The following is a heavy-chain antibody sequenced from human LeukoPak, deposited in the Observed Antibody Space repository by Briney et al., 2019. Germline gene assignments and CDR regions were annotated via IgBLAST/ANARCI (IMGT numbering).Heavy chain of an antibody. CDR3: ARETTTVTTVVVFDY. J-gene: IGHJ4*02. V-gene: IGHV1-69*13. CDR2: IIPIFGTA. Sequence: SVKVSCKASGGTFSSYAISWVRQAPGQGLEWMGGIIPIFGTANYAQKFQGRVTITADESTSTAYMELSSLRSEDTAVYYYARETTTVTTVVVFDYWGQGTLVTVSS. CDR1: GGTFSSYA. D-gene: IGHD4-17*01.